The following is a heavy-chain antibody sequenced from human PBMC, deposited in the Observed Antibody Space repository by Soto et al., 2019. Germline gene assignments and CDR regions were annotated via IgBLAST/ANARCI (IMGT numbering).Heavy chain of an antibody. CDR1: GYTFTSYY. J-gene: IGHJ3*02. V-gene: IGHV1-46*03. CDR2: INPSGGST. D-gene: IGHD3-16*01. Sequence: GASVKVSCKASGYTFTSYYMHWVRQAPGQGLEWMGIINPSGGSTSYAQKFQGRVTITADKSTSTAYMELSSLRSEDTAVYYCARGWGTYSKTGQTLDAFDIWGQGTMVTVSS. CDR3: ARGWGTYSKTGQTLDAFDI.